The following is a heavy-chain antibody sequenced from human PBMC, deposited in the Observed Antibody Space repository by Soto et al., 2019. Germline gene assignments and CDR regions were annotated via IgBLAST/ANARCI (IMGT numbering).Heavy chain of an antibody. CDR2: MNPNTGTI. CDR3: ARGGDNRKRGIDY. D-gene: IGHD2-21*01. Sequence: QVQLVQSGAEVKKPGASVKVSCKASGYTFTTNDINWVRQATGQGLEWMGWMNPNTGTIGYAQTFQGRVTMTRDTSISTAYMELSSLSSEDTAVYYCARGGDNRKRGIDYWGQGTLVTVSS. J-gene: IGHJ4*02. V-gene: IGHV1-8*01. CDR1: GYTFTTND.